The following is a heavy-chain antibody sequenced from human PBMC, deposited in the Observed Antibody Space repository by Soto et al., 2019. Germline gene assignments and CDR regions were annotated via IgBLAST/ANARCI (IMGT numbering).Heavy chain of an antibody. CDR1: GASIRSYY. D-gene: IGHD3-22*01. Sequence: PXETLSLTCSVSGASIRSYYWHWIRQPPGKGLEWIGYVYTSDYTRYSSSLKSRVTISVDTSKSQFYLRLNSVTAADTAVYYCAKVRSPWLRPYGYYFDYWGQGTLVTVSS. V-gene: IGHV4-4*08. J-gene: IGHJ4*02. CDR3: AKVRSPWLRPYGYYFDY. CDR2: VYTSDYT.